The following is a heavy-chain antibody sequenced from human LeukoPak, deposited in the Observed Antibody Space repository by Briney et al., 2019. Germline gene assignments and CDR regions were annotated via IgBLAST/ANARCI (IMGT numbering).Heavy chain of an antibody. V-gene: IGHV3-74*01. J-gene: IGHJ4*02. CDR2: SSSDGSST. D-gene: IGHD1-1*01. CDR3: ARDGDSTMDFDY. CDR1: GFIFSNYW. Sequence: GGSLRLSCVASGFIFSNYWMHWVRQAPGKGLVWVSRSSSDGSSTVYADSVEGRFTISRDNTKNTLYLQMNSLRAEDTALYYCARDGDSTMDFDYWGQGTLVSVSS.